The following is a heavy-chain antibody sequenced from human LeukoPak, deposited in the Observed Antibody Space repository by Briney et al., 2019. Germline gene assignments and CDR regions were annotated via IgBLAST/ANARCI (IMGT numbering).Heavy chain of an antibody. CDR2: ISYDGSNK. Sequence: GRSLRLSCAASGFTFSSYGMHWVRQAPGKGLEWVAVISYDGSNKYYADSVKGRFTISRDNSKNTLYLQMNSLRAEDTAVYYCARELRTPYDILGRGNAFDIWGQGTRVTVSS. CDR1: GFTFSSYG. CDR3: ARELRTPYDILGRGNAFDI. J-gene: IGHJ3*02. V-gene: IGHV3-30*03. D-gene: IGHD3-9*01.